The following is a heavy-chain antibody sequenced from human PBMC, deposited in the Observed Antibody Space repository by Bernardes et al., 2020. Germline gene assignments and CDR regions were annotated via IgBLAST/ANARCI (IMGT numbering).Heavy chain of an antibody. D-gene: IGHD2-8*01. V-gene: IGHV4-59*01. CDR2: IYYSGST. CDR1: GGSISSYY. CDR3: ARTYCTNGVCYFPDY. Sequence: SETLSLTCTVSGGSISSYYWSWIRQPPGKGLEWIGYIYYSGSTNYNPSLKSRVTISGDTSKNEFSLKLSSVTAADTAVYYCARTYCTNGVCYFPDYWGQGTLVTVSS. J-gene: IGHJ4*02.